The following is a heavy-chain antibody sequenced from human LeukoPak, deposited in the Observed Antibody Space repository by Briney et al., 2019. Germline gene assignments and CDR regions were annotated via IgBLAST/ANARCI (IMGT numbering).Heavy chain of an antibody. CDR2: ISAYNGNT. CDR1: GYTFTSYG. CDR3: ARRAAAGTYYYYGMDV. V-gene: IGHV1-18*01. Sequence: ASVKVSCKASGYTFTSYGISWVRQAPGQGLEWIGWISAYNGNTNYAQKLQGRVTMTTDTSTSTAYMELRSLRSDDTAVYYCARRAAAGTYYYYGMDVWGQGTTVTVSS. J-gene: IGHJ6*02. D-gene: IGHD6-13*01.